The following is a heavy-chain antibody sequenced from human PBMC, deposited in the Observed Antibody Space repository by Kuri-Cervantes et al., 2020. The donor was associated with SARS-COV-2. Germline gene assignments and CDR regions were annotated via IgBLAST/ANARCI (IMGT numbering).Heavy chain of an antibody. CDR2: VNHRGST. Sequence: GSLRLSCAFYGESFSGYYWNWIRQSPGKGLEWIGEVNHRGSTNYNPSLKSRVTISVDTSKNQFSLKLSSVTAADTAVYYCARDPREYYYDSSGTIRTEESYFDYWGQGTLVTVSS. CDR1: GESFSGYY. D-gene: IGHD3-22*01. J-gene: IGHJ4*02. V-gene: IGHV4-34*01. CDR3: ARDPREYYYDSSGTIRTEESYFDY.